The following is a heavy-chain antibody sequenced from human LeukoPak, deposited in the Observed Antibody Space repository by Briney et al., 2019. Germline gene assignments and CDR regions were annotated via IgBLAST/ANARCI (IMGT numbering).Heavy chain of an antibody. CDR1: GFTFSSYA. V-gene: IGHV3-30-3*01. Sequence: GGSLRLSCAASGFTFSSYAMHWVRQAPGKGLEWVAVISYDGSNKYYADSVKGRFTISKDNSNNMVFLQMDRLRAEDTAVYYCARLWGGNGYSGGSLNLWGQGTLVTVSS. CDR3: ARLWGGNGYSGGSLNL. CDR2: ISYDGSNK. J-gene: IGHJ5*02. D-gene: IGHD3-16*01.